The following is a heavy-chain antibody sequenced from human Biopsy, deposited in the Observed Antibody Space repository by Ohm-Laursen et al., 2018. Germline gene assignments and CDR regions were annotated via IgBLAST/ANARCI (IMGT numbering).Heavy chain of an antibody. CDR2: IIAVSGLV. D-gene: IGHD3-3*01. V-gene: IGHV1-69*10. Sequence: GASVKVSCKASGGTFSNYAISWVRQAPGEGLEWMGGIIAVSGLVNYAPKFQGRVSITADKSTTTAYMELSNLKSEDTAVYYCATFFQYYDSWGGYPPFDHWGQGTLVTVSS. CDR3: ATFFQYYDSWGGYPPFDH. J-gene: IGHJ4*02. CDR1: GGTFSNYA.